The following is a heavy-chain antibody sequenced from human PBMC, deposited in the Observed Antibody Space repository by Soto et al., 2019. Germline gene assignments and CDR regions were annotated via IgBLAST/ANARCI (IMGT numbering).Heavy chain of an antibody. V-gene: IGHV4-61*03. CDR1: GGSVSRGSYY. CDR3: GRGRRNYDDPYFDY. J-gene: IGHJ4*02. D-gene: IGHD1-7*01. Sequence: SETLSLTCTVSGGSVSRGSYYWSWLPQPPGKGLEWIGYVNYSGSPNYTPSIRSRVPISVATSKNPLALNLNSVPPADTAEYSCGRGRRNYDDPYFDYWGRGTLVTVSS. CDR2: VNYSGSP.